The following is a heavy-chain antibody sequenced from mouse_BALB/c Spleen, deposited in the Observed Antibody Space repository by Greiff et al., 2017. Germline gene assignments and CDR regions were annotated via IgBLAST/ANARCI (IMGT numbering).Heavy chain of an antibody. V-gene: IGHV5-6-5*01. J-gene: IGHJ4*01. Sequence: EVQLVESGGGLVKPGGSLKLSCAASGFTFSSYAMSWVRQTPEKRLEWVASISSGGSTYYPDSVKGRFTISRDNARNILYLQMSSLRSEDTAMYYCARGPNYYGRTMDYWGQGTSVTVSS. CDR2: ISSGGST. CDR3: ARGPNYYGRTMDY. D-gene: IGHD1-1*01. CDR1: GFTFSSYA.